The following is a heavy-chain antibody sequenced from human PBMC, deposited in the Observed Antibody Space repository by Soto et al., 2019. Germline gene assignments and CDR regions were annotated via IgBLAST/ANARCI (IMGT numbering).Heavy chain of an antibody. V-gene: IGHV3-66*04. CDR1: GVTVSSNY. CDR2: IYSGGST. D-gene: IGHD5-18*01. J-gene: IGHJ4*02. CDR3: ARHGYNYGGGYFDY. Sequence: EVQLVESGGGLVKPGGSQRLSCAASGVTVSSNYMSWVRQAPGKGLERVSVIYSGGSTYYADSVKGRFTISRDNSKNTLSLQMNSLRAEDTAVYYCARHGYNYGGGYFDYWGQGTLVTVSS.